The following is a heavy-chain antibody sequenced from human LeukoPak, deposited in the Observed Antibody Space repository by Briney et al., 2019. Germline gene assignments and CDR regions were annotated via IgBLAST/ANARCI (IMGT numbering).Heavy chain of an antibody. CDR2: TNPNSGGT. CDR1: EYTFTGYY. J-gene: IGHJ6*03. Sequence: VASVKVSCKASEYTFTGYYMHWVRQAPGQGPEWMGWTNPNSGGTNYAQKLQGRVTMTRDTSISTAYMELSSLRSDDTAVYYCARGAATGTLWYYFYYMDVWGKGTTVTVSS. D-gene: IGHD6-13*01. CDR3: ARGAATGTLWYYFYYMDV. V-gene: IGHV1-2*02.